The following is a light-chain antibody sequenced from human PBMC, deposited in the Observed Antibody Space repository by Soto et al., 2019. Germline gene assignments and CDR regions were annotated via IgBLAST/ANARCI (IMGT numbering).Light chain of an antibody. V-gene: IGLV2-14*01. Sequence: QSVLTQPASVSGSPGQSITISCTGTSSDVGGYPYVSWYQQHPGKAPKLMIFEVSNRPSGVSPRFSGSRSGNTASLTISGLQAEDEADYYCTSFKTSSLGLFGSGTKVTVL. J-gene: IGLJ1*01. CDR2: EVS. CDR3: TSFKTSSLGL. CDR1: SSDVGGYPY.